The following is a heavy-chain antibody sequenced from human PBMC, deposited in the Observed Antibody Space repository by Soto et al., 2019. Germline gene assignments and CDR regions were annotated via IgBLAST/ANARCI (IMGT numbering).Heavy chain of an antibody. CDR3: ARVPATGYYYDSSGYYYFDY. V-gene: IGHV1-18*01. CDR2: ISTYNGNT. D-gene: IGHD3-22*01. J-gene: IGHJ4*02. CDR1: GYTFTSYG. Sequence: QVQLVQSGAEVKKPGASVKVSCKASGYTFTSYGISWVRQAPRQGLEWMGWISTYNGNTNYAQKRQGRVTMTTDTSTSTAYMELRSLRSDDTAVYYCARVPATGYYYDSSGYYYFDYWGQGTLVTVSS.